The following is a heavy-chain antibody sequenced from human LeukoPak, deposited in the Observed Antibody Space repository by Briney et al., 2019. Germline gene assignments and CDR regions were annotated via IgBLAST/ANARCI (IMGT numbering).Heavy chain of an antibody. CDR2: IYYSGST. V-gene: IGHV4-59*12. D-gene: IGHD2-15*01. CDR3: ARVSFFRWAATRPSYYYYYMDV. Sequence: SETLSLTCTVSGGSISSYYWSWVRQPPGKGLEWIGYIYYSGSTNYNPSPKSRGTITVDTSKNQFSLKLSSVTAADTAVYYCARVSFFRWAATRPSYYYYYMDVWGKGTTVTISS. CDR1: GGSISSYY. J-gene: IGHJ6*03.